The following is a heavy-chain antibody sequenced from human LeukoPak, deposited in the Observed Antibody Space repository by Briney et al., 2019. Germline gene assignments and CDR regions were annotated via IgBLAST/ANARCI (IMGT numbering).Heavy chain of an antibody. CDR1: GFTFSSYS. J-gene: IGHJ4*02. Sequence: GGSLRLSCAASGFTFSSYSMNWVRQAPGKGLEWVSSISSSSSYIYYADSVKGRFTISRDDAKNSLYLQMNSLRAEDTAVYYCATLKLRYFDWSDYWGQGTLVTVSS. V-gene: IGHV3-21*01. CDR3: ATLKLRYFDWSDY. D-gene: IGHD3-9*01. CDR2: ISSSSSYI.